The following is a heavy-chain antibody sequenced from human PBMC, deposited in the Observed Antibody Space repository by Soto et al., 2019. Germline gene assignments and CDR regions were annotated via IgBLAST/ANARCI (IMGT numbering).Heavy chain of an antibody. CDR1: GDSVSNNGAA. D-gene: IGHD4-4*01. V-gene: IGHV6-1*01. CDR2: TYYRSKWYY. J-gene: IGHJ4*02. CDR3: ARDPPAFHSAFDY. Sequence: SQTLSLTCAISGDSVSNNGAAWNWIRQSPSRGLEWLGRTYYRSKWYYDYAVSVKSRMTINPDTSKNQFSLQLTSVTPADTAVYFCARDPPAFHSAFDYWGQGTVVTVSS.